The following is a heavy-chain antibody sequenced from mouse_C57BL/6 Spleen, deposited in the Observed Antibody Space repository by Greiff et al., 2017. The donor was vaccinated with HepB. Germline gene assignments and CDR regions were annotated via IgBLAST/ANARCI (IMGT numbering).Heavy chain of an antibody. CDR2: INPSTGGT. V-gene: IGHV1-42*01. Sequence: VQLQHSGPELVKPGASVKISCKASGYSFTGYYMNWVKQSPEKSLEWIGEINPSTGGTTYNQKFKAKATLTVDKSSSTAYMQLKSLTSEDSAVYYCARGGGNDAMDYWGQGTSVTVSS. CDR1: GYSFTGYY. CDR3: ARGGGNDAMDY. J-gene: IGHJ4*01. D-gene: IGHD2-1*01.